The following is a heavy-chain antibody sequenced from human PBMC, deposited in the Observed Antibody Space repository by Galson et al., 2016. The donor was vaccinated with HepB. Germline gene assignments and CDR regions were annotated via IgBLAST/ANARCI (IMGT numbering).Heavy chain of an antibody. CDR2: ISWNSGSI. D-gene: IGHD2-21*01. V-gene: IGHV3-9*01. J-gene: IGHJ5*02. Sequence: SLRLSCAASGFIFKDYAMHWVRQAPGKGLEWVSSISWNSGSIGYADSVKGRFTISRDNAKNSLYLQMNSLRAEDTALYYCAKGGHYSPFDPWGQGTLVTVSS. CDR1: GFIFKDYA. CDR3: AKGGHYSPFDP.